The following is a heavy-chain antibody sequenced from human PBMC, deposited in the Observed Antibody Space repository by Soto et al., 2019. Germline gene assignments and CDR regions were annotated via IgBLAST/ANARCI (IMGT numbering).Heavy chain of an antibody. D-gene: IGHD2-21*02. CDR2: ISYDGSNK. J-gene: IGHJ3*02. CDR1: GFTFSSYA. CDR3: ARDGPVKPIVVVTAIGPWYAFDI. V-gene: IGHV3-30-3*01. Sequence: GGSLRLSCAASGFTFSSYAMHWVRQAPGKGLEWVAVISYDGSNKYYADSVKGRFTISRDNSKNTLYLQMNSLRAEDTAVYYCARDGPVKPIVVVTAIGPWYAFDIWGQGTMVTVSS.